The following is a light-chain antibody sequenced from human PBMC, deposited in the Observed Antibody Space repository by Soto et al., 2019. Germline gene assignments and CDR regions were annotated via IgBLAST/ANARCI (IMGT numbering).Light chain of an antibody. CDR2: DVS. J-gene: IGLJ3*02. V-gene: IGLV2-14*01. CDR1: SSDVGGYNY. Sequence: QSALTQPASLSGSPGQSIAISCTGNSSDVGGYNYVSWYQQHPGKTPNLMIYDVSNRPSGVSNRFSGSKSGNTASLTISGLQAEDEADYYCSSYTSSSTWVFGGGTKLTVL. CDR3: SSYTSSSTWV.